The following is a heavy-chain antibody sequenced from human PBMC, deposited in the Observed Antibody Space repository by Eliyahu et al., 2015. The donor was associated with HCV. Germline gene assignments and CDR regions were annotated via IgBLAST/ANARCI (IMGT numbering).Heavy chain of an antibody. J-gene: IGHJ4*02. CDR2: IIEDGSTI. D-gene: IGHD2-15*01. CDR3: AKDYGNCRGGRCDSIPLEY. CDR1: GFTFSNYA. V-gene: IGHV3-23*01. Sequence: EVQLLESGGGLVQPGGSLRLSCAASGFTFSNYALGWLRQAPGKGLEWVSGIIEDGSTIYYADSVRGRFTISRDNYRNTVSLQMNSLRAEDTALYYCAKDYGNCRGGRCDSIPLEYWGQGILVTVSS.